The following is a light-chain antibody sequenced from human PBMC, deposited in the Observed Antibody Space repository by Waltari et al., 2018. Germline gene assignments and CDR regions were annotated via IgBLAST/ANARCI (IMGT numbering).Light chain of an antibody. Sequence: DVVLTQSPLSLSVTLGQSASVSCRSSQSLAFSDGKTYLNWFHQRPGKSPRRLIYKVSDRESGVPDRSSGSGSGTDFALKISRVEAEDVGVYYCMEGAQWYTFGQGTKLEIK. CDR2: KVS. J-gene: IGKJ2*01. CDR1: QSLAFSDGKTY. V-gene: IGKV2-30*01. CDR3: MEGAQWYT.